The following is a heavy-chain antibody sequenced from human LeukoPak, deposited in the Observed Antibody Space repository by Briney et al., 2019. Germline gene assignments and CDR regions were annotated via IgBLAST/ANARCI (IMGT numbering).Heavy chain of an antibody. J-gene: IGHJ4*02. CDR3: ARSSQPHLLGY. V-gene: IGHV3-30*02. CDR2: IRYDGNIK. D-gene: IGHD2-15*01. Sequence: AGGSLRLSCGASGFTFSSYGMLWVRQSPGKGLEWVAFIRYDGNIKFYADSMKGRFTISRDNSKNTLYLQMNSLRAEDTAVYYCARSSQPHLLGYWGQGTLVTVSS. CDR1: GFTFSSYG.